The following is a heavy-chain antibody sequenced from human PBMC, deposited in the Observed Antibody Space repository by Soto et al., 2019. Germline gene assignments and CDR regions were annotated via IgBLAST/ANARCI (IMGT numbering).Heavy chain of an antibody. CDR2: INYSGST. D-gene: IGHD4-17*01. Sequence: QVQLQESGPGLVKPSETLSLTCTVSGGSISSYYWSWIRQPPGKGLEWIGYINYSGSTNYNPSIKGTVTISVDTSNNPFSRKLSSVTAADTAVYYCARHETLHGDSDYWGQGTRVTVSS. CDR3: ARHETLHGDSDY. V-gene: IGHV4-59*08. J-gene: IGHJ4*02. CDR1: GGSISSYY.